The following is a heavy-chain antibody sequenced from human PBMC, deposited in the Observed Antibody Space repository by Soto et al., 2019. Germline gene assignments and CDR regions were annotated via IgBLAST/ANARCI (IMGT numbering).Heavy chain of an antibody. V-gene: IGHV4-59*01. CDR2: IYYSGST. D-gene: IGHD2-2*01. J-gene: IGHJ5*02. Sequence: SETLSLTCIVSGGSISSYYWSWIRQPPGKELEWIGYIYYSGSTKYNPSLKSRVTISVDTSKNQFSLKLNSVSAADTAVYYCARGSSESPRRWFDPWGQGTLVTVSS. CDR1: GGSISSYY. CDR3: ARGSSESPRRWFDP.